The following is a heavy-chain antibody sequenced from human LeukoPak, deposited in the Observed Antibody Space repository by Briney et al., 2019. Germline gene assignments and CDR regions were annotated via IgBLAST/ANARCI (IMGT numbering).Heavy chain of an antibody. CDR1: GFTFSTYA. J-gene: IGHJ3*02. D-gene: IGHD5-18*01. CDR3: ATPHVDTAKIRGINDAFDI. Sequence: PGGSLRLSCASSGFTFSTYAMHWVRQAPGKGLEWVAFTLYDGSSEYHADSVKGRFTISRDNSKNTLYLQMNFLRTEDTAVYYCATPHVDTAKIRGINDAFDIWGQGTMVTVSS. V-gene: IGHV3-30*02. CDR2: TLYDGSSE.